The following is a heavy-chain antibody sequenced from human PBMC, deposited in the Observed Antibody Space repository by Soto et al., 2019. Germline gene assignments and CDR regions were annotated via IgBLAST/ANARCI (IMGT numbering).Heavy chain of an antibody. V-gene: IGHV4-31*03. CDR3: AKLSCTSSTCYFPGWFDP. CDR2: VYYSGSS. D-gene: IGHD2-2*01. J-gene: IGHJ5*02. CDR1: GGSISGGASF. Sequence: QVQLQESGPGLVKPSETLSLTGTVSGGSISGGASFWSWIRQPPGKGLEWIANVYYSGSSYYNPSLKSRLTISVDTTKNQFSLQLKSMTAADTAVYFCAKLSCTSSTCYFPGWFDPWGQGTLVTVSS.